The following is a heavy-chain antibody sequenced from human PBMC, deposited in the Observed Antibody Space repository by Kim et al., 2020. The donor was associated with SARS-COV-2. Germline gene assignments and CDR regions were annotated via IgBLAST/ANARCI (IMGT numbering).Heavy chain of an antibody. CDR1: GYSFTSYW. Sequence: GESLKISCKGSGYSFTSYWISWVRQMPGKGLEWMGRIDPSDSYTNYSPSFQGHVTISADKSISTAYLKWSSLKASDTAMYYCARHAYYDSSVDYYYYGMDVCGQGTTVTVSS. CDR2: IDPSDSYT. V-gene: IGHV5-10-1*01. J-gene: IGHJ6*02. CDR3: ARHAYYDSSVDYYYYGMDV. D-gene: IGHD3-22*01.